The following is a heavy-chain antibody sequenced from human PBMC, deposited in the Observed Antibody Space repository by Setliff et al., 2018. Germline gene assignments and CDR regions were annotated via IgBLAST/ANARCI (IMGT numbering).Heavy chain of an antibody. V-gene: IGHV4-61*02. D-gene: IGHD5-12*01. Sequence: SETLSLTCTVSGGSISSGTYYWSWIRQPAGKGLEWIGRLHTSGNTNYNPSLKSRVTVSLDTSKNQFSLKLTSMTAADTAVYYCARDQWVRSPPLYFSYSMDVWGQGTTVTVSS. J-gene: IGHJ6*02. CDR3: ARDQWVRSPPLYFSYSMDV. CDR2: LHTSGNT. CDR1: GGSISSGTYY.